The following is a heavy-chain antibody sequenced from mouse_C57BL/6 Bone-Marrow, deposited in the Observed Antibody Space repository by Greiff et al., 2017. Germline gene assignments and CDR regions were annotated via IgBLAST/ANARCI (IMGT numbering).Heavy chain of an antibody. CDR1: GYTFTNYW. CDR2: IYPGGGST. Sequence: VQLQQSGAELVRPGTSVKMSCKASGYTFTNYWIGWAKQRPGHGLEWHGDIYPGGGSTNYNAQCKGKDTLTADKSSSTAYMQVSSLTSEDSAIYYCARGATATVVPYYFDSGGQGTTRTVSS. D-gene: IGHD1-1*01. CDR3: ARGATATVVPYYFDS. V-gene: IGHV1-63*01. J-gene: IGHJ2*01.